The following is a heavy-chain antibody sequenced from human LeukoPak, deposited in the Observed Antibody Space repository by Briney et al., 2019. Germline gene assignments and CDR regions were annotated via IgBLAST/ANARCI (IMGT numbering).Heavy chain of an antibody. J-gene: IGHJ5*02. Sequence: ASVKVSCKASDYPFTTYGITWVRQAPGQGLEWMGWIRTSNGSTSYSERFQGRVIVTADTSTRTAYMELRGLRSDDTAVYYYARVAPNGLLVWFGEYDLWGRGTLVTVSS. V-gene: IGHV1-18*01. CDR2: IRTSNGST. CDR3: ARVAPNGLLVWFGEYDL. CDR1: DYPFTTYG. D-gene: IGHD3-10*01.